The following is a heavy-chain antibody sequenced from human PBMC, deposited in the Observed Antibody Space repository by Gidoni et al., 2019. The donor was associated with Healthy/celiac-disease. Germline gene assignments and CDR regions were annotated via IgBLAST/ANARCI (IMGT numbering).Heavy chain of an antibody. J-gene: IGHJ5*02. CDR2: IYSGGST. Sequence: EMQLVESGGGLIQPGGSLSISCAASGFTVSSNYMCWVRQAPGKRLEWVSVIYSGGSTYYADSVKGRFTISRDNSKNTLYLQMNSLRAEDTAVYYCARDRGYSYGVRGWFDPWGQGTLVTVSS. V-gene: IGHV3-53*01. D-gene: IGHD5-18*01. CDR1: GFTVSSNY. CDR3: ARDRGYSYGVRGWFDP.